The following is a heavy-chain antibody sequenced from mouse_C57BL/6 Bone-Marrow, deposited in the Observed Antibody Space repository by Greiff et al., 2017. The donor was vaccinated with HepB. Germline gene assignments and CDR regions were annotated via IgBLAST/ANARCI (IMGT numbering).Heavy chain of an antibody. Sequence: VKLMESGPGLVQPSQSLSITCTVSGFSLTSYGVHWVRQSPGKGLEWLGVIWRGGSTDYNAAFMSRLSITKDNSKSQVFFKMNSLQADDTAIYYCAKRGLWLEGFDYWGQGTTLTVSS. CDR1: GFSLTSYG. V-gene: IGHV2-5*01. CDR3: AKRGLWLEGFDY. J-gene: IGHJ2*01. CDR2: IWRGGST. D-gene: IGHD2-2*01.